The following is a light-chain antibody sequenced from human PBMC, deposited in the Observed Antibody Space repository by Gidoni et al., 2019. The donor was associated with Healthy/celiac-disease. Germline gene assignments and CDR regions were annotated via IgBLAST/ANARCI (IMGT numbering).Light chain of an antibody. CDR1: QSVSSN. Sequence: EIVMPQSPATLSVSPGERATLSCRASQSVSSNLAWYQQKPGQAPRLLIYGASTRATGIPARCSGSGSGTEFTLTISSLQSEDFAVYYCQQYNNWPLTFGGGTKVEIK. J-gene: IGKJ4*01. V-gene: IGKV3-15*01. CDR2: GAS. CDR3: QQYNNWPLT.